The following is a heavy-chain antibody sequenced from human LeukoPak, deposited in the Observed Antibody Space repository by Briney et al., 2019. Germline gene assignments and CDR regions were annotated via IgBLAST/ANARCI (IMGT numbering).Heavy chain of an antibody. CDR1: GFTFSSYW. J-gene: IGHJ6*02. V-gene: IGHV3-7*04. D-gene: IGHD7-27*01. CDR2: IKQDGSET. Sequence: GGSLRLSCAASGFTFSSYWMTWVRQAPEKGLEGVANIKQDGSETYYVDSVKGRFTISRDNAKNSLCLHMNSLRVEDSAVYYCARSGVPHGTDVWGQGTTVTVSS. CDR3: ARSGVPHGTDV.